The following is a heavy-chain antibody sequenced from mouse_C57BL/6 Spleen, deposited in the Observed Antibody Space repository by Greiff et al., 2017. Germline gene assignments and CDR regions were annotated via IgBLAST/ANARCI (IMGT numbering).Heavy chain of an antibody. CDR2: IDPETGGT. CDR1: GYTFTDYE. Sequence: VKLVESGAELVRPGASVTLSCKASGYTFTDYEMHWVKQTPVHGLEWIGAIDPETGGTAYNQKFKGKAILTADKSSSTAYMELRSLTSEDSAVYYCTRKASSWFAYWGQGTLVTVSA. CDR3: TRKASSWFAY. V-gene: IGHV1-15*01. J-gene: IGHJ3*01.